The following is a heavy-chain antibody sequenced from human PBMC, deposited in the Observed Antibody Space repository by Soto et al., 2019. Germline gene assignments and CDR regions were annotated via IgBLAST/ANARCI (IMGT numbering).Heavy chain of an antibody. CDR2: ISYDGSDK. D-gene: IGHD3-16*02. Sequence: QEQLVESGGGVVQPGRSLRLSCAASGFTFSSYAMHWVRQAPGKGLEWVAVISYDGSDKYHADSVKGRFTISRDNSQNTLNLQMNSLRAGDTAVYYCAQALGGLSPESHDCWGQGTLITVSS. CDR1: GFTFSSYA. V-gene: IGHV3-30*18. CDR3: AQALGGLSPESHDC. J-gene: IGHJ4*02.